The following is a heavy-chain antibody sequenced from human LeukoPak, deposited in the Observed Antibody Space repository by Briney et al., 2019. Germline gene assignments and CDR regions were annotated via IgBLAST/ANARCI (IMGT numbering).Heavy chain of an antibody. J-gene: IGHJ4*02. CDR1: GFTFSSYW. CDR3: ARSNVDTATEVDH. V-gene: IGHV3-7*03. D-gene: IGHD5-18*01. CDR2: IKQDGSEK. Sequence: PGGSLRLSCAASGFTFSSYWMSWVRQAPGKGLEWVANIKQDGSEKYYVDSVKGRFTISRDNAKNSLYLQMNSLRAEDTAVYYCARSNVDTATEVDHWGQGTLVTVSS.